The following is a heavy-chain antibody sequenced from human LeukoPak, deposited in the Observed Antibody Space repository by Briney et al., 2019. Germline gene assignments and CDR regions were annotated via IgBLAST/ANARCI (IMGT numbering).Heavy chain of an antibody. Sequence: GGSLRLSCGASGFIFGRYVMHWVRQRPGKGLEWVSRISHDGSVTNYADSVKGRFTISRDNSKNTLYLQMNSLRAEDTAVYYCAKERAAAGPFDYWGQGTLVTVSS. CDR1: GFIFGRYV. V-gene: IGHV3-74*01. CDR3: AKERAAAGPFDY. D-gene: IGHD6-13*01. J-gene: IGHJ4*02. CDR2: ISHDGSVT.